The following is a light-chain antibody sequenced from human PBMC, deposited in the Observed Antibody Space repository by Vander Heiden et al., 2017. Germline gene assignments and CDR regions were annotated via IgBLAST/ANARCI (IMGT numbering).Light chain of an antibody. Sequence: IVMTQSPATLSVSPGERASPSCRASHSISTNLAWYQLKPGQAPSLLIYDASTRATDIPARFSGSGSGTEFTLTIRSLQSEDFAVYYCQQYNDWPQTFGQGTKVEI. CDR2: DAS. V-gene: IGKV3-15*01. J-gene: IGKJ1*01. CDR3: QQYNDWPQT. CDR1: HSISTN.